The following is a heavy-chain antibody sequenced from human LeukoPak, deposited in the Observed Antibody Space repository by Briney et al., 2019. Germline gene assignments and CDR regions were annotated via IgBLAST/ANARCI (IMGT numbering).Heavy chain of an antibody. D-gene: IGHD1-26*01. CDR2: IHSGGNT. CDR3: ARVVGSHYAFDY. V-gene: IGHV3-66*01. J-gene: IGHJ4*02. CDR1: GFTFATYA. Sequence: GGSLRLSCAASGFTFATYAMSWVRQPPGKGLEWVSVIHSGGNTYYADSVKGRFTISRDYSKNTLYLQMNSLRAEDTAVYYCARVVGSHYAFDYWGQGTLVTVPS.